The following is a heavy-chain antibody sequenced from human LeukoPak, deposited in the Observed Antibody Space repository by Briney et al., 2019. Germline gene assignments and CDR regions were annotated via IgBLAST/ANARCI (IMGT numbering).Heavy chain of an antibody. CDR1: GFTFSSYS. J-gene: IGHJ4*02. CDR3: ARVGSSGRAPDNDY. CDR2: ISSSSSYI. V-gene: IGHV3-21*01. D-gene: IGHD6-19*01. Sequence: GGSLRLSCAASGFTFSSYSMNWVRQAPGKGLEWVSSISSSSSYIYYADSVKGRFTISRDNAKNSLYLQMNSLRAEDTAVYYCARVGSSGRAPDNDYWGQGTLVTVSS.